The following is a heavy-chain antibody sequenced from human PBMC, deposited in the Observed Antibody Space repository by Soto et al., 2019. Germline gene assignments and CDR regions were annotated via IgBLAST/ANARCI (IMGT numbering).Heavy chain of an antibody. Sequence: ASVSVSCKPPGYTFTSYYINWVRQATGQGLECMGWMNPNSGNTGYAQKFQGRVTMTRNTSISKAYMDMSSLRSEATAVYYCARGDQAYYDSRGYYNYWRQGTLVTVSS. CDR3: ARGDQAYYDSRGYYNY. CDR1: GYTFTSYY. CDR2: MNPNSGNT. J-gene: IGHJ1*01. D-gene: IGHD3-22*01. V-gene: IGHV1-8*01.